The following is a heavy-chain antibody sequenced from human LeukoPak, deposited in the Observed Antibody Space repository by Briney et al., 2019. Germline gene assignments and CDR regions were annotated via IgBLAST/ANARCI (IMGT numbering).Heavy chain of an antibody. CDR1: GGSISSSD. Sequence: ETLSLTCTVSGGSISSSDFYWGGIRQPPGKGLEWVSGISDSGSSRNYADSVKGRFTISRDNSKNTLYLHVNSLRAEDTAVYYCAKGRCGTCYHSEFWGQGTLVTVSS. CDR2: ISDSGSSR. J-gene: IGHJ4*02. CDR3: AKGRCGTCYHSEF. V-gene: IGHV3-23*01. D-gene: IGHD2-15*01.